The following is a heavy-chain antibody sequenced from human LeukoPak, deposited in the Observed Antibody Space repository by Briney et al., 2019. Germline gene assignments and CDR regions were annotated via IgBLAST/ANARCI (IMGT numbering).Heavy chain of an antibody. D-gene: IGHD5-12*01. J-gene: IGHJ4*02. V-gene: IGHV4-59*01. CDR2: IYYSGSA. CDR1: GGSISSYY. CDR3: ARDLGGYAR. Sequence: SETLSLTCTVSGGSISSYYWSWIRQPPGKGLEWIGYIYYSGSANYNPSLKSRVTISVDTSKNQFSLKLSSVTAADTAVYYCARDLGGYARWGQGTLVTVSS.